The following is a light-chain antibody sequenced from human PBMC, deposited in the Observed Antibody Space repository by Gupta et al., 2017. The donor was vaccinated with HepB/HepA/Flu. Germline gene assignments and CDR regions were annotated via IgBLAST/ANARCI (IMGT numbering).Light chain of an antibody. V-gene: IGKV1-39*01. CDR1: QTIANY. J-gene: IGKJ4*01. CDR2: DAS. CDR3: QQTDSTLLS. Sequence: DIQMTQSPSSLSASVGDRLTITCRASQTIANYLNWYQQKPGKAPNLLIYDASKLQSGVPSRFSGSGSGTDFTLTITSLRREDSATYYCQQTDSTLLSFGGGTQVEI.